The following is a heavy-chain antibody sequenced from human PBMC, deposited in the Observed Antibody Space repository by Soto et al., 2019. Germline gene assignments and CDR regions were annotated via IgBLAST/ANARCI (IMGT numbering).Heavy chain of an antibody. Sequence: SETLSLTCTVSGGSISSGGYYWSWIRQHPGKGLEWIGYIYYSGSTYYNPSLKSRVTISVDTSKNQFSLKLSSVTAADTAVYYCARVGSIAARPLWFDPWGQGTLVTVSS. CDR2: IYYSGST. J-gene: IGHJ5*02. CDR3: ARVGSIAARPLWFDP. D-gene: IGHD6-6*01. V-gene: IGHV4-31*03. CDR1: GGSISSGGYY.